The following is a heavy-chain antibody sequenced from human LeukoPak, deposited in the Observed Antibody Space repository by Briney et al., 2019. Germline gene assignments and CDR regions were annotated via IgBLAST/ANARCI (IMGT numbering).Heavy chain of an antibody. D-gene: IGHD3-10*01. Sequence: PSETLSLTCTVSVASTRTYYWSWIRQPPGKGLEWIGFIYHSGSTDYNPSLKSRGTISVDTSKNQFSLKLSSVTAADTAVYYCARTNYYGSGSYYPDLWGQGTLVTVSS. CDR2: IYHSGST. CDR1: VASTRTYY. V-gene: IGHV4-59*08. J-gene: IGHJ5*02. CDR3: ARTNYYGSGSYYPDL.